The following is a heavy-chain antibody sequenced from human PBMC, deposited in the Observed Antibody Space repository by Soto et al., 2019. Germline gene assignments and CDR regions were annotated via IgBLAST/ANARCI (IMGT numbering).Heavy chain of an antibody. Sequence: EVQLVESGGGLVQPGGSLRLSCLASGFTFSDHYMDWVRQAPGKGLEWVGRIRKKAYSYTTEYAASVKDRFTISRDDSPTRVSLQMHSLKIDDTAVYYCTCAWCDHRYFDIWRQGTLVTVSS. V-gene: IGHV3-72*01. CDR3: TCAWCDHRYFDI. J-gene: IGHJ4*02. D-gene: IGHD2-8*01. CDR2: IRKKAYSYTT. CDR1: GFTFSDHY.